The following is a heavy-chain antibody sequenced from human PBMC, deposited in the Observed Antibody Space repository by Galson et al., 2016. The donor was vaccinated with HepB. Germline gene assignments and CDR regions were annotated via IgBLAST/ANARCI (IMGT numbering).Heavy chain of an antibody. V-gene: IGHV3-30*18. CDR1: GFIFSSYG. CDR2: ISYDGSNR. D-gene: IGHD6-6*01. J-gene: IGHJ4*02. CDR3: AKDYAVAARPPDY. Sequence: SLRLSCAASGFIFSSYGMHWVRQAPGKGLEWVAVISYDGSNRYYADSVKGRFTISRDNSKNTLYLQMNNLRPEDTAVYYCAKDYAVAARPPDYCGQGTLVTVSS.